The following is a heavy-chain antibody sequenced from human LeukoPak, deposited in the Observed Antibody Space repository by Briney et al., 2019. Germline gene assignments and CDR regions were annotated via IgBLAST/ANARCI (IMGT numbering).Heavy chain of an antibody. V-gene: IGHV3-72*01. CDR3: ARALYSGNYHFPFDI. D-gene: IGHD1-26*01. J-gene: IGHJ3*02. CDR2: SRNKDRSYTT. Sequence: GGSLRLSCAASGFTFSDHFMDWVRQAPGKGLEWAGRSRNKDRSYTTEFAASVRGRFTISRDDSKNLLYLQMSSLNTEDTAVYYCARALYSGNYHFPFDIWGLGTMVTVSS. CDR1: GFTFSDHF.